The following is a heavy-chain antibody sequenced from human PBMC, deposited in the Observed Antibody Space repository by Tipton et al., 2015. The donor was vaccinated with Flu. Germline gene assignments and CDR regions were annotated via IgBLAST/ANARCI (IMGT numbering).Heavy chain of an antibody. CDR2: IKQDGSEK. D-gene: IGHD2-15*01. V-gene: IGHV3-7*01. Sequence: SLRLSCAASGFTFSSYWMTWVRQAPGKGLEWVANIKQDGSEKYYVDSVKGRFTISRDNAKNLLYLQMNSLSSEDMAVYYCARDQPFGSAWGQGTLVTVSS. CDR3: ARDQPFGSA. J-gene: IGHJ5*02. CDR1: GFTFSSYW.